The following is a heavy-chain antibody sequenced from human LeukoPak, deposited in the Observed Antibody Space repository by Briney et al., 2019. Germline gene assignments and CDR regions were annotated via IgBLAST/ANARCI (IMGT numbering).Heavy chain of an antibody. CDR2: FDPEDGET. J-gene: IGHJ4*02. V-gene: IGHV1-24*01. CDR1: GYTLTELS. CDR3: ARGSSGWYGLWDY. Sequence: RWASVKVSCKVSGYTLTELSMHWVRQAPGKGLEWMGGFDPEDGETIYAQKFQGRVTITRDTSASTAYMELSSLRSEDTAVYYCARGSSGWYGLWDYWGQGTRVTVSS. D-gene: IGHD6-19*01.